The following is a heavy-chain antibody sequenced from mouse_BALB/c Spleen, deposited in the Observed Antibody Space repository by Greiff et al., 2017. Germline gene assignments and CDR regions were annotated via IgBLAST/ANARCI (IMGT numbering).Heavy chain of an antibody. CDR3: ARRGTTVARYFDV. CDR1: GYNFTSYW. V-gene: IGHV1-55*01. D-gene: IGHD1-1*01. J-gene: IGHJ1*01. CDR2: IYPGSGST. Sequence: VQLHQSGAELVKPGTSVKLSCKASGYNFTSYWINWVKLRPGQGLEWIGDIYPGSGSTNYNEKFKSKATLTVDTSSSTAYMQLSSLASEDSALYYCARRGTTVARYFDVWGAGTTVTVAS.